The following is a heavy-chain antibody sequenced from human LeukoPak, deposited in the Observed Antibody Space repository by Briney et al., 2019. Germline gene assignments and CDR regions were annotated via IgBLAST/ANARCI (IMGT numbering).Heavy chain of an antibody. CDR3: ARVADPWFGSYY. CDR2: IYHIRNT. Sequence: SETLSLTCTVSGFSISSGYYWGWIRQPPGKGLEWIGSIYHIRNTYYNPSLKSRVTISVDTSKNQFSLKLSSVTAADTAVYYCARVADPWFGSYYWGQGTLVTVSS. D-gene: IGHD3-10*01. V-gene: IGHV4-38-2*02. CDR1: GFSISSGYY. J-gene: IGHJ4*02.